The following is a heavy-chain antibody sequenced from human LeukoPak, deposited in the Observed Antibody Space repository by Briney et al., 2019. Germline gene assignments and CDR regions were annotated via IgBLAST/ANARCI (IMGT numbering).Heavy chain of an antibody. D-gene: IGHD1-26*01. CDR3: ARSSYRGSCYSDS. CDR1: GYTFTSYA. CDR2: ISAYNGDR. Sequence: ASVKVSCKASGYTFTSYAISWVRQAPGQGLEWMGWISAYNGDRNYAQKLQGRVTMTTDTSTSTAYMELRSLRSDDTALYYCARSSYRGSCYSDSWGQGTLVTVSS. J-gene: IGHJ4*02. V-gene: IGHV1-18*01.